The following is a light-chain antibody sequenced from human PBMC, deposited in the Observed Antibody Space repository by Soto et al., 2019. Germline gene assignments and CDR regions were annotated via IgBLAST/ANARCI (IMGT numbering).Light chain of an antibody. J-gene: IGLJ1*01. Sequence: QSVLTQPASVSGSPGQSIAISCTGTSSDVGGYNYVSWYKQHPGKAPQLMIYEVTKRPSGVSDRFSGSKSGNTASLTISGLQAEDEADYHCSSYTTIKTVVFGGGAKVTVL. V-gene: IGLV2-14*01. CDR2: EVT. CDR1: SSDVGGYNY. CDR3: SSYTTIKTVV.